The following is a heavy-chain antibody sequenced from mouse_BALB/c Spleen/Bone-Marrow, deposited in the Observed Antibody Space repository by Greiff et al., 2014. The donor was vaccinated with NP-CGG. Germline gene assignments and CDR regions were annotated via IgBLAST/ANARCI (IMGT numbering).Heavy chain of an antibody. V-gene: IGHV5-17*02. CDR1: GFTFSSFG. J-gene: IGHJ2*01. CDR2: ISSGSSTI. Sequence: EVMLVESGGGLVQPGGSRKLSCAASGFTFSSFGMHWVRQAPEKGLEWVAYISSGSSTIFYADTVKGRFTVSGDNPKNTLFLQMTSLRSEDTAMYYCTRGGNWDDFDYWGQGTTLTVSS. D-gene: IGHD4-1*01. CDR3: TRGGNWDDFDY.